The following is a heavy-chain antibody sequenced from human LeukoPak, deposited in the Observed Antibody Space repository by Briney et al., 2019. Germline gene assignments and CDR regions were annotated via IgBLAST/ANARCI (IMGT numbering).Heavy chain of an antibody. D-gene: IGHD5-18*01. CDR3: ARASGAMVAKRSYYGMDV. J-gene: IGHJ6*02. Sequence: ASVKVSCKASGGTFSSYAISWVRQAPGQGLEWMGGIIPIFGTANYAQKFQGRVTITADESTSTAYMELSSLRSEDTAVYYCARASGAMVAKRSYYGMDVWGQGTTVTVSS. V-gene: IGHV1-69*13. CDR2: IIPIFGTA. CDR1: GGTFSSYA.